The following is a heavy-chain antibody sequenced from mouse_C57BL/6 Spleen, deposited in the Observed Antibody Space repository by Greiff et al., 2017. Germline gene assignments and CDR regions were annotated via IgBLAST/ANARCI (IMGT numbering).Heavy chain of an antibody. D-gene: IGHD3-2*02. CDR3: ARGGAQANAMDY. CDR1: GYTFTSYW. CDR2: IDPSDSYT. J-gene: IGHJ4*01. V-gene: IGHV1-69*01. Sequence: VQLQQSGAELVMPGASVKLSCKASGYTFTSYWMHWVKQRPGQGLEWIGEIDPSDSYTNYNQKFKGKSTLTVDKSSSTAYMQLSSLTSEDSAVYYCARGGAQANAMDYWGQGTSVTVSS.